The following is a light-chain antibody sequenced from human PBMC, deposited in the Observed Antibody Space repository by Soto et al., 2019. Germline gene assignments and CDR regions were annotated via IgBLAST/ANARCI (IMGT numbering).Light chain of an antibody. V-gene: IGKV3-15*01. CDR1: QSVSSN. Sequence: EIVMTQSPATLSVSPGERAALSCRASQSVSSNLAWYQQKPGQAPRLLIYGASTRATGIPARFSGSGSGTECTLTISSLQSEDFAVYYCQQYNNFWTFGQGTKVEIK. J-gene: IGKJ1*01. CDR2: GAS. CDR3: QQYNNFWT.